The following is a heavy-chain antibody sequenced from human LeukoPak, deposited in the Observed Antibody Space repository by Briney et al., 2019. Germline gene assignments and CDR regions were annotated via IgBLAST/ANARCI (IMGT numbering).Heavy chain of an antibody. CDR2: ISAYNGNT. CDR3: ARDAITTIFGY. Sequence: GASVKVPHMPSGYTFPSYGIMGVRQAPGQGLEWMGWISAYNGNTNYAQKLQGRVTMTTDTSTSTAYMELRSLRSDDTAVYYCARDAITTIFGYWGQGTLVTVSS. CDR1: GYTFPSYG. V-gene: IGHV1-18*01. J-gene: IGHJ4*02. D-gene: IGHD3-22*01.